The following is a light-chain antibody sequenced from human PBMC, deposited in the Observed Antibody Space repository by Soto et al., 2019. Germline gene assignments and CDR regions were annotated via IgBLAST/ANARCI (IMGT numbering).Light chain of an antibody. J-gene: IGKJ3*01. CDR1: QGINNY. CDR3: QQLNNFPPFT. Sequence: IQLTQSPSSLSASIGDRVTITCRASQGINNYLAWYQQKPGKAPKLLIYGAVTLQSGVPSRFIGSGSGTDFTLTISSLQPDDLATYYCQQLNNFPPFTFGPGTKVDLK. CDR2: GAV. V-gene: IGKV1-9*01.